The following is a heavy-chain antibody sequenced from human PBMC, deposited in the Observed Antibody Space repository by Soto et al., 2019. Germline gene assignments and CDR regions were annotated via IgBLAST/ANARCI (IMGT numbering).Heavy chain of an antibody. D-gene: IGHD3-10*01. J-gene: IGHJ5*02. Sequence: GASVKVSCKASGYTFTSYGISWVRQAPGQGLEWMGWISAYNGNTNYAQKLQGRVTMTTDTSTSTAYMELRSLRSDDTAVYYCARGLGSGSYPAPNWFDPWGQGTLVTVSS. CDR3: ARGLGSGSYPAPNWFDP. CDR2: ISAYNGNT. CDR1: GYTFTSYG. V-gene: IGHV1-18*01.